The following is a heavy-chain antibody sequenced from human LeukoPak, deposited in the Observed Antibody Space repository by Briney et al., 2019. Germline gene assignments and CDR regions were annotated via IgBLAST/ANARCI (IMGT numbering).Heavy chain of an antibody. CDR3: ARGLALLQRDSIFDY. CDR2: INHSGST. CDR1: GGSFSGYY. V-gene: IGHV4-34*01. Sequence: PSETLSLTCAVYGGSFSGYYWSWIRQPPGKGLGWIGEINHSGSTNYNPSLKSRVTISVDTSKNQFSLKLSSVTAADTAVYYCARGLALLQRDSIFDYWGQGTLVTVSS. D-gene: IGHD6-25*01. J-gene: IGHJ4*02.